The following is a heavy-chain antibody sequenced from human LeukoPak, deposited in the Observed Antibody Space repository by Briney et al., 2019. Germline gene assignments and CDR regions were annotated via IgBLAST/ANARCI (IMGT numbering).Heavy chain of an antibody. J-gene: IGHJ4*02. CDR1: GGSISSYY. D-gene: IGHD6-6*01. Sequence: PSETLSLTCTVSGGSISSYYWSWIRQPPGKGLEWIGYIYYSGSTNYNPSLKSRVTILVDTSKNQFSLKLSSVTAADTAVYYCARGDEYSSSSGDYWGQGTLVTVSS. CDR2: IYYSGST. V-gene: IGHV4-59*01. CDR3: ARGDEYSSSSGDY.